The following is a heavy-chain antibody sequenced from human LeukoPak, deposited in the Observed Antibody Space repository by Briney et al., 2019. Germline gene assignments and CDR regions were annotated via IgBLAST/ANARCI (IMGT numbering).Heavy chain of an antibody. CDR1: GFSFSTYG. CDR3: ARDLLTGIGFMDPYYMDV. V-gene: IGHV3-23*01. D-gene: IGHD3-9*01. CDR2: TSGSGGST. Sequence: PGGTLRLSCAASGFSFSTYGMSWVRQAPGKGLEWVSGTSGSGGSTYYADSVKGRFTISRDNAKNSLYLQMNSLRAEDTAVYYCARDLLTGIGFMDPYYMDVWGKGTTVTVSS. J-gene: IGHJ6*03.